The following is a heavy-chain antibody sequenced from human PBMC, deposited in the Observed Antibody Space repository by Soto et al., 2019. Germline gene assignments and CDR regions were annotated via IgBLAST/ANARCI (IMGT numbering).Heavy chain of an antibody. CDR1: GFTFDDYA. V-gene: IGHV3-9*01. D-gene: IGHD3-16*01. CDR3: AKDMRENEGGGGGMDV. Sequence: EVQLVESGGGLVQPGRSLRLSCAASGFTFDDYAMHWVRQAPGKGLEWVSGISWNSGSIGYADSVKGRFTISRDNAKNSLYLQMNSLRAEDTALYYCAKDMRENEGGGGGMDVWGQGTTVTVSS. J-gene: IGHJ6*02. CDR2: ISWNSGSI.